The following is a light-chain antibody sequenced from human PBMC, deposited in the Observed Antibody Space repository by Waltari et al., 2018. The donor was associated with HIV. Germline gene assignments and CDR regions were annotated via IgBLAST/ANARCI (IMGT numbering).Light chain of an antibody. V-gene: IGLV2-8*01. Sequence: QSALTQPPSASGSLGQSVTLPCPGSSSDLGAYDSVTWFQQHPNNPPKLLLYEVSKRPSVVPDRVSGSRSGETAFLRVSGLQPDDTAAYFCSSYGDNIRVLFGGGTNLTVL. CDR1: SSDLGAYDS. J-gene: IGLJ2*01. CDR2: EVS. CDR3: SSYGDNIRVL.